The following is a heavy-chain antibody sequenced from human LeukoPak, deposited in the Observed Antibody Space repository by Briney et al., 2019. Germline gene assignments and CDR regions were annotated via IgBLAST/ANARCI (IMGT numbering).Heavy chain of an antibody. CDR1: GFTFSSYA. CDR3: ARNHYEEGDFDY. CDR2: ISGSGGST. Sequence: TGGSLRLSCAASGFTFSSYAMSWVRQAPGKGLEWVPAISGSGGSTYYADSVKGRFTISRDNSKNTLYLQMNSLRAEDTAVYYCARNHYEEGDFDYWGQGTLVTVSS. J-gene: IGHJ4*02. V-gene: IGHV3-23*01. D-gene: IGHD1-14*01.